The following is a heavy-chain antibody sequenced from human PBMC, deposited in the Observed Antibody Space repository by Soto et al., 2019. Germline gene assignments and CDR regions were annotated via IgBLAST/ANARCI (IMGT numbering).Heavy chain of an antibody. CDR2: IYHSGST. D-gene: IGHD4-17*01. CDR1: GYSISSGYY. V-gene: IGHV4-38-2*02. J-gene: IGHJ6*02. CDR3: ARDLPYPRLRLAYYYGMDV. Sequence: QVQLQESGPGLVKPSETLSLTCAVTGYSISSGYYWGWIRQPPGKGLEWIGSIYHSGSTYYNPSLKSRVTISVDTSKNQFSLKLSSVTAADTAVYYCARDLPYPRLRLAYYYGMDVWGQGTTVTVSS.